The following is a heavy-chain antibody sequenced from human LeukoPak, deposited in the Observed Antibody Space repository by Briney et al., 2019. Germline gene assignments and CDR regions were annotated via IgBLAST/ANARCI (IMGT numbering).Heavy chain of an antibody. CDR3: ARVGSSYYYYYYIDV. J-gene: IGHJ6*03. Sequence: GGSLRLSCAASGFTLSSYSMNWVRQAPGKGPEWVSSISSSGDYIYYADSVRGRFSISRDNAKNSLYLQMNSLRAEDTAVYYCARVGSSYYYYYYIDVWAKGTTVTVSS. D-gene: IGHD1-26*01. V-gene: IGHV3-21*01. CDR1: GFTLSSYS. CDR2: ISSSGDYI.